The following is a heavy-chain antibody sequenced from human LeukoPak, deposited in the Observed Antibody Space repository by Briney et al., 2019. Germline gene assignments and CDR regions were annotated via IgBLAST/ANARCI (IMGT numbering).Heavy chain of an antibody. Sequence: GGSLRLSCAAAGFTFSTHWMIWVRQAPGKGLEWVADIKQDGSEKYYVDSVKGRFIISRDNAKNSLYLQMNSLRVEDTAVYYCANALGAHYFDSWGQGTLVTVSS. V-gene: IGHV3-7*05. J-gene: IGHJ4*02. CDR3: ANALGAHYFDS. D-gene: IGHD1-26*01. CDR2: IKQDGSEK. CDR1: GFTFSTHW.